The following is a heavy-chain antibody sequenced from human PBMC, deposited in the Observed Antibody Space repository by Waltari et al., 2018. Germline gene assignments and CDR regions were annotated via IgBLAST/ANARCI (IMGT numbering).Heavy chain of an antibody. Sequence: QVQLQQWGAGLLKPSETLSLTCAVYGGSFSGSYWIWIRQPPGKGLEWIGEINHSGSTNYNPSLKSRVTISVDTSKNQFSLKLSSVTAADTAVYYCARVLLWFRELDAFDIWGQGTMVTVSS. CDR3: ARVLLWFRELDAFDI. J-gene: IGHJ3*02. CDR1: GGSFSGSY. D-gene: IGHD3-10*01. CDR2: INHSGST. V-gene: IGHV4-34*01.